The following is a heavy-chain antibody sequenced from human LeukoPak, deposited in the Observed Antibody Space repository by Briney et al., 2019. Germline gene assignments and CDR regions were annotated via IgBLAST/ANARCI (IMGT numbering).Heavy chain of an antibody. V-gene: IGHV3-9*01. Sequence: PGGSLRLSCAASGFTFSTYAMHWVRQAPGKGLEWVSGISWNSGSIGYADSVKGRFTISRDNAKNSLYLQMNSLRAEDTAVYYCARLTGIAAAGRPTWGQGTLVTVSS. CDR3: ARLTGIAAAGRPT. J-gene: IGHJ4*02. CDR2: ISWNSGSI. CDR1: GFTFSTYA. D-gene: IGHD6-13*01.